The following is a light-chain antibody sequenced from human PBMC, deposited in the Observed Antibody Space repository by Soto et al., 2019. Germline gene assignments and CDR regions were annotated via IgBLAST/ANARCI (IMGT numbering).Light chain of an antibody. J-gene: IGLJ3*02. CDR3: GAWDSSLSAGM. CDR2: DDN. CDR1: SSNIGNNY. V-gene: IGLV1-51*01. Sequence: QSVLTQPPSGSAAPGQKVTISCSGSSSNIGNNYVSWYQQLPGTAPKLLIYDDNKRPSGIPDRFSGSKSGTSATLGITGLQTGDEADYYCGAWDSSLSAGMFGGGTQLTVL.